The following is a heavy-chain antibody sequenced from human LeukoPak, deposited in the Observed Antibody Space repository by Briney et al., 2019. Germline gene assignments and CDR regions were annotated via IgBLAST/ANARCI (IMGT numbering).Heavy chain of an antibody. J-gene: IGHJ4*02. Sequence: SVTVSCTASGYTFSSYGINWVRQAPGQGLEWMGGIIPIFGTANYAQKFQGRVTITADESTSTAYMELSSLRSEDTAVYYCARRMATSYFDYWGQGTLVTVSS. CDR3: ARRMATSYFDY. V-gene: IGHV1-69*13. CDR2: IIPIFGTA. CDR1: GYTFSSYG. D-gene: IGHD5-24*01.